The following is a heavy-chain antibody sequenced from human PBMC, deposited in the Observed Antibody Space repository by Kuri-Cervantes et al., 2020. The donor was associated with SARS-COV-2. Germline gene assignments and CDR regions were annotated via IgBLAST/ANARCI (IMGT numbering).Heavy chain of an antibody. CDR3: ARETPDYYDSSGYLYFDY. D-gene: IGHD3-22*01. CDR2: ISAYNGNT. J-gene: IGHJ4*02. Sequence: ASVKVSCKASGYTFTSYGISWVRQAPGQGLEWMRWISAYNGNTNYAQKLQGRVTMTTDTSTSTAYMELRSLRSDDTAVYYCARETPDYYDSSGYLYFDYWGQGTLVTVSS. V-gene: IGHV1-18*01. CDR1: GYTFTSYG.